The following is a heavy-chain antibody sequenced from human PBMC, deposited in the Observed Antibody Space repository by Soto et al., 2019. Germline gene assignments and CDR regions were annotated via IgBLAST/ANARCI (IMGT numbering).Heavy chain of an antibody. J-gene: IGHJ5*02. CDR2: ISAYNGNT. D-gene: IGHD2-2*02. CDR1: GYTFTSYG. V-gene: IGHV1-18*01. CDR3: ARDTYCSSTSCYTENWFDP. Sequence: ASVKVSCKASGYTFTSYGISWVRQAPGQGLEWMGWISAYNGNTNYAQKLQGRVTMTTDTSTSTAYMELRSLRSDDTAVYYCARDTYCSSTSCYTENWFDPWGQGTLVTVPQ.